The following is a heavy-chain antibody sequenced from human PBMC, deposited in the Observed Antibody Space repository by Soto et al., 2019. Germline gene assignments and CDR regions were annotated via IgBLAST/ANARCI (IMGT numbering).Heavy chain of an antibody. J-gene: IGHJ5*02. CDR3: ARDTPDYGGNSRPWFDP. Sequence: QVQLVQSGAEVKKPGASVKVSCKASGYTFTSYGISWVRQAPGQGLEWMGWISAYNGNTNYAQKLQGRVTMTTETTTSTAYKEQRSRRTDDTAVEYCARDTPDYGGNSRPWFDPWGQGTLVTVSS. CDR2: ISAYNGNT. CDR1: GYTFTSYG. V-gene: IGHV1-18*01. D-gene: IGHD4-17*01.